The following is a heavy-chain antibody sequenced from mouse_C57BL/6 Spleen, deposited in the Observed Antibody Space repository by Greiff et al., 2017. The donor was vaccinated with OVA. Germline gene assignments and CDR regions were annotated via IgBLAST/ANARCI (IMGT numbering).Heavy chain of an antibody. CDR3: ARDYGDWYFDV. CDR2: MSDGGSYT. V-gene: IGHV5-4*01. D-gene: IGHD1-1*02. CDR1: GFTFSSYA. Sequence: EVKLVESGGGLVKPGGSLKLSCAASGFTFSSYAMSWVRQTPEKRLEWVATMSDGGSYTYYPDNVKGRFTISRDNAKNNLYLQMSHLKSEDTAMYYCARDYGDWYFDVWGTGTTLTVSS. J-gene: IGHJ1*03.